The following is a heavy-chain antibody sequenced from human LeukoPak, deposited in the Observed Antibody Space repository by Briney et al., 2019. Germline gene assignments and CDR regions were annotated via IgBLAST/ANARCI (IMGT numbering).Heavy chain of an antibody. CDR1: GFAFSNYA. CDR2: ISGSGGST. Sequence: GGSLRLSCAASGFAFSNYAMNWVRQAPGKGLEWGLEWVSSISGSGGSTYYADSVKGRFTISRDNSSSTLFLQMNSLRAEDTAVYYCAKGSHYYGSSGYLRGRPVYYFDYWGQGTLVTVSS. V-gene: IGHV3-23*01. CDR3: AKGSHYYGSSGYLRGRPVYYFDY. D-gene: IGHD3-22*01. J-gene: IGHJ4*02.